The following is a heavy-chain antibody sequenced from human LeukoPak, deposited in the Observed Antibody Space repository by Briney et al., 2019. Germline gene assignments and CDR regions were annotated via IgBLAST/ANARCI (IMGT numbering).Heavy chain of an antibody. V-gene: IGHV1-18*01. CDR3: ARGGVKWLRSLVWFDP. J-gene: IGHJ5*02. CDR1: RYTFTSYA. D-gene: IGHD5-12*01. CDR2: ISAYNGNT. Sequence: ASVKVSCKASRYTFTSYAISWVRQAPGQGLEWMGWISAYNGNTNYAQKLQRRVTMTTDTSTSTAYMELSRLRSDDTAVYYCARGGVKWLRSLVWFDPWGQGTLVSVSS.